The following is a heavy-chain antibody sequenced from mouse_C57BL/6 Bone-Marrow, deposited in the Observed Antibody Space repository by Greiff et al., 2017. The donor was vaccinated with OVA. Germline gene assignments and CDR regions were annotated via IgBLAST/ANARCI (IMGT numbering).Heavy chain of an antibody. J-gene: IGHJ3*01. CDR2: INPGSGGT. V-gene: IGHV1-54*01. CDR1: GYAFTNYL. Sequence: QVQLQQSGAELVRPGTSVKVSCKASGYAFTNYLIEWVKQRPGQGLEWIGVINPGSGGTNYNEKFKGKATLTVDKSSSTAYMQLSSLTSEDSAVYYCASQGAYWGQGTLVTVSA. CDR3: ASQGAY.